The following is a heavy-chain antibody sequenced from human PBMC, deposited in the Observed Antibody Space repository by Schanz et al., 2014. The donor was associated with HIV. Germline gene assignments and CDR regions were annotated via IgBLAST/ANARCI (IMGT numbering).Heavy chain of an antibody. CDR2: IWYDGSNK. V-gene: IGHV3-33*01. Sequence: QVQLVESGGGVVQPGRSLRLSCAASGFTFTSFGMHWVRQAPGKGLDWVAVIWYDGSNKYYADSVKGRFTISRDNSKKALYLQMNRLRVEDTAVYYCASTVYPYTGSSDYYYGMDVWGQGTTVTVSS. CDR1: GFTFTSFG. CDR3: ASTVYPYTGSSDYYYGMDV. J-gene: IGHJ6*02. D-gene: IGHD6-6*01.